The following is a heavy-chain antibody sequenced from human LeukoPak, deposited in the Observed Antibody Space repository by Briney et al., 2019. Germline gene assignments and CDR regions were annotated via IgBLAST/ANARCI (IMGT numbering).Heavy chain of an antibody. D-gene: IGHD3-10*01. CDR2: IYPGDSDT. V-gene: IGHV5-51*01. CDR1: GYKFTNCW. CDR3: ARHGSGSYYNPVSDV. Sequence: LGESLKISCKGSGYKFTNCWIGWVRQMPGKGLEWMGIIYPGDSDTRYATSFQGQVTISADKSISTAYLQWSSLKASDTAMYYCARHGSGSYYNPVSDVWGQGTTVTVSS. J-gene: IGHJ6*02.